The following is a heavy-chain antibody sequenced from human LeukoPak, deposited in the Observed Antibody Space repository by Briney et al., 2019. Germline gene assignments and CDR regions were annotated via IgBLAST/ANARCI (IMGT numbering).Heavy chain of an antibody. CDR1: GGSFSGYY. D-gene: IGHD2-8*01. CDR2: INHSGST. J-gene: IGHJ5*02. V-gene: IGHV4-34*01. CDR3: ARGAVYFRRSFDH. Sequence: SETLSLTCAVYGGSFSGYYWSWIRQPPGKGLEWIGEINHSGSTNYNPSLKSRVTISVDTSKNQFSLKLSSVTAADTAVYYCARGAVYFRRSFDHWGQGTLVTVSS.